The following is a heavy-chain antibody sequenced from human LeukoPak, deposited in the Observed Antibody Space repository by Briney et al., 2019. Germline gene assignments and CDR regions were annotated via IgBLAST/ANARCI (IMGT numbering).Heavy chain of an antibody. CDR2: INTNTGNP. J-gene: IGHJ4*02. V-gene: IGHV7-4-1*02. CDR1: GYTFISYA. CDR3: ARSNNDGDYLGVGFDY. Sequence: ASVKVSCKASGYTFISYAMNWERQAPGQGLEWLGWINTNTGNPTYAQGFTGRFVFSLDTSVSTAYLQISSLQAEDTAVYYCARSNNDGDYLGVGFDYWGQGTLVTVSS. D-gene: IGHD4-17*01.